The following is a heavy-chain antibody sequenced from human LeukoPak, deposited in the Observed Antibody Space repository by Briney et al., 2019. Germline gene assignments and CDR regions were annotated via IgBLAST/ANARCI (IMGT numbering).Heavy chain of an antibody. V-gene: IGHV3-30*18. CDR3: AKSSVAGRNYYGMDV. D-gene: IGHD6-19*01. CDR1: GFTFSNYG. Sequence: GGSLRLSCVASGFTFSNYGMHWVRQAPGKGLEWVAIISYDGSNKYYADSVKGRFTISRDNSKNTLYLQMNSLRAEDTAVYYCAKSSVAGRNYYGMDVWGQGTTVTVSS. CDR2: ISYDGSNK. J-gene: IGHJ6*02.